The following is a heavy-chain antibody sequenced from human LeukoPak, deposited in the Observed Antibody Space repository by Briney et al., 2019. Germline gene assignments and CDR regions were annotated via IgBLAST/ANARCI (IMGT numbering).Heavy chain of an antibody. CDR2: MNSNSGNT. V-gene: IGHV1-8*01. J-gene: IGHJ5*02. D-gene: IGHD3-22*01. Sequence: ASVKVSCKASGYTFTSYDINWVRQATGQGLEWMGWMNSNSGNTGYAQKFQGRVTMTRNTSISTAYMELSSLRSEDTAVYYCARLATHYDSSGYHSWFDPWGQGTLVTVSS. CDR1: GYTFTSYD. CDR3: ARLATHYDSSGYHSWFDP.